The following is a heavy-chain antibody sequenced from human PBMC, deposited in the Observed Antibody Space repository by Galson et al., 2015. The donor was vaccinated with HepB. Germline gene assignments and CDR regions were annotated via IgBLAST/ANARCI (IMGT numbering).Heavy chain of an antibody. V-gene: IGHV4-34*01. CDR1: GGSFSGYY. D-gene: IGHD1-26*01. CDR2: INHRGST. Sequence: LSLTCAVYGGSFSGYYWSWIRQPPGKGLEWIGEINHRGSTNYNPPLKSRVTISVDTSKNQFSLKLSSVTAADTAVYYCARDAIVGAHIFDYWGQGTLVTVSS. CDR3: ARDAIVGAHIFDY. J-gene: IGHJ4*02.